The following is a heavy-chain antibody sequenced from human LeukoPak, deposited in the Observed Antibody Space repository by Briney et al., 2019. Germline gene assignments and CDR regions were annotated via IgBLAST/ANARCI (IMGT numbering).Heavy chain of an antibody. Sequence: RSQTLSLTCAISGDSVSSNSAAWNWIRQSPSRGLEWLGRTYYRSEWHNDYAVSVKSRIIISPDTSKNQFSLQLKSVTPKDTAVYYCARGLAGFGGYSYGMVDYWGQGTLVTASS. V-gene: IGHV6-1*01. CDR2: TYYRSEWHN. CDR1: GDSVSSNSAA. CDR3: ARGLAGFGGYSYGMVDY. J-gene: IGHJ4*02. D-gene: IGHD5-18*01.